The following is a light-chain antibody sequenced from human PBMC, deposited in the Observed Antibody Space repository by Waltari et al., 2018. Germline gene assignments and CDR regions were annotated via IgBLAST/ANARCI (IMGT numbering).Light chain of an antibody. CDR2: WAS. CDR1: QSVLYSSNNKNY. Sequence: DIVMTQSPDSLAVSLGERATINCKSSQSVLYSSNNKNYLAWYQLKPGLPPKLLIYWASTRGSGVPDRFSGSGSGTDFTLTISSLQAEDVAVYYCQQYYSTPPTFGQGTKLEIK. J-gene: IGKJ2*01. CDR3: QQYYSTPPT. V-gene: IGKV4-1*01.